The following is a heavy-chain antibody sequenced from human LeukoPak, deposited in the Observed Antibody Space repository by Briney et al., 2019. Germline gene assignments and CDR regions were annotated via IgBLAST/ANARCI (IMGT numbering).Heavy chain of an antibody. V-gene: IGHV3-30*14. Sequence: PGRSLRLSCAASGFTFSSYAMHWVRQAPGKGLEWVAVISYDGSNKYYADSVKGRFTISRDNSKNTLYLQMNSLRAEDTAVYYCARESGERKGGYSSNWYFDYWGQGTLVTVSS. D-gene: IGHD6-13*01. CDR1: GFTFSSYA. J-gene: IGHJ4*02. CDR2: ISYDGSNK. CDR3: ARESGERKGGYSSNWYFDY.